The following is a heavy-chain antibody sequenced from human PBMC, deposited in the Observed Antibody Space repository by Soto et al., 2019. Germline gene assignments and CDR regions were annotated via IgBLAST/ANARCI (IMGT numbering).Heavy chain of an antibody. CDR2: INHSGST. J-gene: IGHJ6*02. CDR3: ARGGGIAAAPMDV. D-gene: IGHD6-13*01. CDR1: GGSFSGYY. Sequence: NPSETLSLTCAVYGGSFSGYYWSWIRQPPGKGLEWIGEINHSGSTNYNPSLKSRVTISVDTSKNQFSLKLSSVTAADTAVYYCARGGGIAAAPMDVWGQGTTVTVSS. V-gene: IGHV4-34*01.